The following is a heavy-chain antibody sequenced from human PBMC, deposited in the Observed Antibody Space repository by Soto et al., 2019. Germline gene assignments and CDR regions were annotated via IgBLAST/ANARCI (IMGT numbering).Heavy chain of an antibody. CDR2: IYYSGST. CDR1: GGSISSYY. D-gene: IGHD7-27*01. CDR3: ARDSKDWGSISHGMDV. V-gene: IGHV4-59*01. J-gene: IGHJ6*02. Sequence: SETLSLTCTVSGGSISSYYWSWIRQPPGKGLEWIGYIYYSGSTNYNPSLKSRVTISVDTSKNQFSLKLSSVTAADTAVYYCARDSKDWGSISHGMDVWGQGTTVTVSS.